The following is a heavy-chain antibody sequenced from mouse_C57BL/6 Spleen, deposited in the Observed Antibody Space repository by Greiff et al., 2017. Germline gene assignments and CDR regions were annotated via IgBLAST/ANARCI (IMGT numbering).Heavy chain of an antibody. V-gene: IGHV1-15*01. D-gene: IGHD2-5*01. CDR2: IDPETGGT. J-gene: IGHJ4*01. CDR1: GYTFTDYE. Sequence: VKLMESGAELVRPGASVTLSCKASGYTFTDYEMHWVKQTPVHGLEWIGAIDPETGGTAYNQKFKGKAILTADKSSSTAYMELRSLTSEDSAVYYCTRRSNSYAMDYWGQGTSVTVSS. CDR3: TRRSNSYAMDY.